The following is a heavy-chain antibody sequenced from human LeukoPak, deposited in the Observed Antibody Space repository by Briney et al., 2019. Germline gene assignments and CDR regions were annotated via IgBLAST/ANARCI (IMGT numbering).Heavy chain of an antibody. CDR2: IWYDGCNK. CDR1: GFTFSSYG. D-gene: IGHD1-14*01. J-gene: IGHJ4*02. V-gene: IGHV3-33*01. CDR3: ARKDRGFSIDY. Sequence: PGGSLRLSCAASGFTFSSYGMHWVRQAPGKGLEWVAVIWYDGCNKYYADSVKGRFTISRDNSKNTLYLQMNSLRAEDTAVYYCARKDRGFSIDYWGQGTLVTVSS.